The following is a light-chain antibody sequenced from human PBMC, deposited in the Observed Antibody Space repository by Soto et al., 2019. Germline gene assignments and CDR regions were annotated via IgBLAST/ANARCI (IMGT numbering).Light chain of an antibody. CDR3: QQYGTSAGT. CDR2: GAT. CDR1: QSVSSSH. V-gene: IGKV3-20*01. Sequence: ESVFKHSGGTLSLSPCESAILSVSASQSVSSSHLAWYQQNPGQAPRLLIYGATSRATGIPDRFSGSGSGTDFTLTITRLEPEDFAVYYCQQYGTSAGTFGQGTKV. J-gene: IGKJ1*01.